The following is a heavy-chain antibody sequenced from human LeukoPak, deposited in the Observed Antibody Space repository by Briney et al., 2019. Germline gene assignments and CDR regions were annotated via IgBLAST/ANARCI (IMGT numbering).Heavy chain of an antibody. Sequence: ESGPTLVKPTQTLTLTRTFSGFSLSTSGVGVGWIRQPPGKALEWLALIYWDDDKRYSPSLKSRLTITKDTSKNQVVLTMTNMDPVDTATYYCAHRLRYCSSTSCYGNWFDPWGQGTLVTVSS. D-gene: IGHD2-2*01. V-gene: IGHV2-5*02. CDR1: GFSLSTSGVG. CDR3: AHRLRYCSSTSCYGNWFDP. CDR2: IYWDDDK. J-gene: IGHJ5*02.